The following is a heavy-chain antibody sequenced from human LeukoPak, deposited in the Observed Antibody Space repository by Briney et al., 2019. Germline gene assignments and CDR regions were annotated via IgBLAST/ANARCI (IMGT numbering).Heavy chain of an antibody. J-gene: IGHJ3*02. CDR3: AGPNYYDSGRRAFDI. Sequence: KPSETLSLTCTVSGGSISSYYWSWIRQPPGKGLEWIGYIYHSGSTNYNPSLKSRVTISLDTSKSQFSLKLSSVTAADTAVYYCAGPNYYDSGRRAFDIWGQGTMVTVSS. D-gene: IGHD3-10*01. V-gene: IGHV4-59*08. CDR1: GGSISSYY. CDR2: IYHSGST.